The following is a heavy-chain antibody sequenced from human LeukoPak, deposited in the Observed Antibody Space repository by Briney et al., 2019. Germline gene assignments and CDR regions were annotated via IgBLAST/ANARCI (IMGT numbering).Heavy chain of an antibody. J-gene: IGHJ6*03. CDR2: IKQDGSEK. D-gene: IGHD3-3*01. Sequence: GGSLRLSCAASGFTFSSYEMNWVRQAPGKGLEWVANIKQDGSEKYYVDSVKGRFTISRDNAKNSLYLQMNSLRAEDTAVYYCARHNYDFWSVYMDVWGKGTTVTVSS. CDR3: ARHNYDFWSVYMDV. CDR1: GFTFSSYE. V-gene: IGHV3-7*01.